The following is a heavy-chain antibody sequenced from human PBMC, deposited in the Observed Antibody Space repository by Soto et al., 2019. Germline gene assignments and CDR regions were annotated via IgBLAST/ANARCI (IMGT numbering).Heavy chain of an antibody. CDR1: GFTFDDYA. D-gene: IGHD2-15*01. V-gene: IGHV3-9*01. J-gene: IGHJ6*03. CDR3: AKSFMAPLCSGGSCYKIDYYMDV. CDR2: ISWNSGSI. Sequence: PGGSLRLSCAASGFTFDDYAMHWVRQAPGKGLEWVSGISWNSGSIGYADSVKGRFTISRDNAKNSLYLQMNSLRAEDTALYYCAKSFMAPLCSGGSCYKIDYYMDVWGKGTTVTVSS.